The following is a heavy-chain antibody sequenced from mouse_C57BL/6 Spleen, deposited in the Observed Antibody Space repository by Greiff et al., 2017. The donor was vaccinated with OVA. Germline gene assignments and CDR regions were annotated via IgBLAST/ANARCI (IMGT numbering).Heavy chain of an antibody. D-gene: IGHD2-3*01. CDR2: ISSGGDYI. Sequence: EVMLVESGEGLVKPGGSLKLSCAASGFTFSSYAMSWVRQTPEKRLEWVAYISSGGDYIYYADTVKGRFTISRDNARNTLYLQMSSLKSEDTAMYYCTRSPLFRYARDYWGQGTSVTVSS. V-gene: IGHV5-9-1*02. CDR1: GFTFSSYA. J-gene: IGHJ4*01. CDR3: TRSPLFRYARDY.